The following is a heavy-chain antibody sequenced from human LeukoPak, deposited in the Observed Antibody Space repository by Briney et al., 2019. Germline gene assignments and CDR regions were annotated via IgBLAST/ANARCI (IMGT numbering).Heavy chain of an antibody. V-gene: IGHV3-43*02. CDR2: INEDGGKT. Sequence: GVSLRLSCAASGFSFDDYPMHWVRQAPGKGLEWVSLINEDGGKTLYADSVRGRFTISRDNSKNSLYLQMNSLRTEDTALYYCAKEIDTLGTNAFDIWGQGTIVTVSS. D-gene: IGHD2-15*01. CDR1: GFSFDDYP. CDR3: AKEIDTLGTNAFDI. J-gene: IGHJ3*02.